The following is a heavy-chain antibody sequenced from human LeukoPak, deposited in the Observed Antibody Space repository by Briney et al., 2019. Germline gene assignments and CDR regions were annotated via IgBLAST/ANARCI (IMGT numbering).Heavy chain of an antibody. D-gene: IGHD3-22*01. J-gene: IGHJ4*02. CDR3: AKDPKTYYYDSRGSSD. V-gene: IGHV3-23*01. Sequence: GGSLRLSCAASGFTFSSYAMSWVRQAPGKWLEWVSAISGSGGSTYYADSVKGRFTISRDNSKNTLYLQMNSLRAEDTAVYYCAKDPKTYYYDSRGSSDWGLGTLVTASS. CDR1: GFTFSSYA. CDR2: ISGSGGST.